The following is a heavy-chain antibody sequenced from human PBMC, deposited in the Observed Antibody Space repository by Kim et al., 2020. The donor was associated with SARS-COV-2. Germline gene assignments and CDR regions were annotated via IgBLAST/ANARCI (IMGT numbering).Heavy chain of an antibody. CDR1: GFIFSNYA. J-gene: IGHJ4*02. D-gene: IGHD5-12*01. CDR2: ISGSGGNT. Sequence: GGSLRLSCAASGFIFSNYAMSWVRQAPGKGLEWVSRISGSGGNTYYTGSVKGRFTISRDNSKNTLYLQMNSLRAEDTAVYYWAKGKDGYNHYWGQGTLVT. CDR3: AKGKDGYNHY. V-gene: IGHV3-23*01.